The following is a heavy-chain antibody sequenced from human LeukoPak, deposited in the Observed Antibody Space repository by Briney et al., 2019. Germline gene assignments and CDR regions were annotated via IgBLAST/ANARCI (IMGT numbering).Heavy chain of an antibody. D-gene: IGHD2-2*01. Sequence: ASVKVSCKASGYTFTSYGISWVRQAPGQGLEWMGWISAYNGDTNYAQKLQGRVTMTTDTSTSTAYMELRSLRSDDTAVYYCARDGRSTDIVVVPAAIIGAYYFDYWGQGTLVTVSS. CDR1: GYTFTSYG. J-gene: IGHJ4*02. V-gene: IGHV1-18*01. CDR3: ARDGRSTDIVVVPAAIIGAYYFDY. CDR2: ISAYNGDT.